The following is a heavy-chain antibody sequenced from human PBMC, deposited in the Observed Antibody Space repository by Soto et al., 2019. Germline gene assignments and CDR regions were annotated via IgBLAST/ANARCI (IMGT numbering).Heavy chain of an antibody. CDR2: TSGSGDTT. J-gene: IGHJ4*02. Sequence: PGGSLRLSCAVSGFTFSNYGMSWVRQAPGKGLEWVAATSGSGDTTYYADSVKGRFTISRGNSRNTLYVQINSLRADDTAVYYCAKDLGYDGSGIEIWGQGTLVTVSS. V-gene: IGHV3-23*01. CDR3: AKDLGYDGSGIEI. D-gene: IGHD3-10*01. CDR1: GFTFSNYG.